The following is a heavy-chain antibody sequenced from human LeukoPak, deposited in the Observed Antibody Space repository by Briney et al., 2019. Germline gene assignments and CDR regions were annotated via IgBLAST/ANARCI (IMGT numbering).Heavy chain of an antibody. V-gene: IGHV3-23*01. J-gene: IGHJ4*02. CDR3: AKANYYDFWSGYYPIDY. CDR2: ISGSGGST. Sequence: GGSLRLSCAASGFTFSSYAMSWVRQAPGKGLEWVSAISGSGGSTYYADSVKGRFTISRDNSKNTLYQQMNSLRAEDTAVYYCAKANYYDFWSGYYPIDYWGQGTLVTVSS. CDR1: GFTFSSYA. D-gene: IGHD3-3*01.